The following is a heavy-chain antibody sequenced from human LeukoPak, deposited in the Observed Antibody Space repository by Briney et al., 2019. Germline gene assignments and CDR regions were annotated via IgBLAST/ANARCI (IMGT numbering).Heavy chain of an antibody. D-gene: IGHD5-24*01. J-gene: IGHJ3*02. CDR3: ARGLEMATITDAFDI. V-gene: IGHV1-69*06. CDR2: IIPIFGTA. CDR1: GGTFSSYA. Sequence: SVKVSCKASGGTFSSYAISWVRQAPGQGLEWMGGIIPIFGTANYTQKFQGRVTITADKSTSTAYMELSSLRSEDTAVYYCARGLEMATITDAFDIWGQGTMVTVSS.